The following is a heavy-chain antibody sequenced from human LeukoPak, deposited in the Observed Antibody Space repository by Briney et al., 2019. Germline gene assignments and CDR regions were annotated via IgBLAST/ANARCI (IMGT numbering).Heavy chain of an antibody. J-gene: IGHJ6*03. D-gene: IGHD5-12*01. V-gene: IGHV4-61*02. CDR3: ARVSRSGYLKSSYYYYYYMDV. Sequence: SETLSLTCTVSGGSISSGSYYWSWIRQPAGKGLEWIGRIYTSGSTNYNPSLKSRVTISVDTSKNQFSLKLSSVTAADTAVYYCARVSRSGYLKSSYYYYYYMDVWGKGTTVTVSS. CDR2: IYTSGST. CDR1: GGSISSGSYY.